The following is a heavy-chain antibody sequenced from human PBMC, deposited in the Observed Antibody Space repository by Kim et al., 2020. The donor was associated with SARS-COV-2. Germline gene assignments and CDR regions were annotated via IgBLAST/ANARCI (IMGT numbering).Heavy chain of an antibody. Sequence: NYSPSFQGRGTISADKSISTTYLQWSSLKASDTAMYYCAGRAFWVYGMDVWGQGTTVTVSS. CDR3: AGRAFWVYGMDV. V-gene: IGHV5-10-1*01. J-gene: IGHJ6*02. D-gene: IGHD3-16*01.